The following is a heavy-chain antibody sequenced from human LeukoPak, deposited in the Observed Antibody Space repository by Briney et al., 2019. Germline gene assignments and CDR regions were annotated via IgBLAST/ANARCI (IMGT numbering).Heavy chain of an antibody. Sequence: SQTLSLTCAASGGSISSGGYSWSWIRQLPGKGLEWIGYIYHSGSTYYNPSLKSRVTISVDRSKNQFSLKLSSVTAADTAVYYCASSWYRRGLDYWGQGTLVTVSS. D-gene: IGHD6-13*01. CDR1: GGSISSGGYS. J-gene: IGHJ4*02. CDR3: ASSWYRRGLDY. V-gene: IGHV4-30-2*01. CDR2: IYHSGST.